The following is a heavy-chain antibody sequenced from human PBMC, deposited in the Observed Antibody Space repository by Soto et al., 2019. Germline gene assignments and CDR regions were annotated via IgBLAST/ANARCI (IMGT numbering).Heavy chain of an antibody. D-gene: IGHD7-27*01. CDR3: AKNWNWGSLVH. V-gene: IGHV4-30-2*01. CDR1: GGSISSGGYS. CDR2: MYHSGST. Sequence: SETLSLTCAVSGGSISSGGYSCSWIRQPPGKGLEWIGYMYHSGSTYYNPSLKSRVTISVDTPKNQFSLKLSSVTAADTAVYYCAKNWNWGSLVHWGQGTLVTVSS. J-gene: IGHJ4*02.